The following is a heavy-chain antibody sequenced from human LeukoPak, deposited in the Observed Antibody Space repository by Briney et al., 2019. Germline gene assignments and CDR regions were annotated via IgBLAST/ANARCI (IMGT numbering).Heavy chain of an antibody. CDR2: IIPIFGTA. D-gene: IGHD3-3*01. J-gene: IGHJ6*03. CDR3: ASGAIFGVVISGEYYYYMDV. CDR1: GGTFSSYA. Sequence: SVKVSCKASGGTFSSYAISWVRQAPGQGLEWMGGIIPIFGTANYAQKFQARVTITTDESTSTAYMELSSLRSEDTAVYYCASGAIFGVVISGEYYYYMDVWGKGTTVTVSS. V-gene: IGHV1-69*05.